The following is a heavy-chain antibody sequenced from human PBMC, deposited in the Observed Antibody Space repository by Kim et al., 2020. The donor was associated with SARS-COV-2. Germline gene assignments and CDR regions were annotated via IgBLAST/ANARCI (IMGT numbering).Heavy chain of an antibody. CDR3: ARDLRGSSGWYFDY. Sequence: ADSVKGRFTISRDNAKNSLYLQMNSLRAEDTAVYYCARDLRGSSGWYFDYWGQGTLVTVSS. V-gene: IGHV3-21*01. D-gene: IGHD6-19*01. J-gene: IGHJ4*02.